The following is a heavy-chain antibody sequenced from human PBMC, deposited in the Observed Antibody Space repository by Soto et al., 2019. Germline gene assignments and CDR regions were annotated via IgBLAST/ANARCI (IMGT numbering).Heavy chain of an antibody. CDR2: IYYSGST. CDR1: GGSISSYY. J-gene: IGHJ6*02. D-gene: IGHD3-10*01. Sequence: SETLSLTCTVSGGSISSYYWSWIRQPPGKGLEWIGYIYYSGSTNYNPSLKSRVTISVDTSKNQFSLKLSSVTAADTAVYYCAGAGSYYTYYYYYGMDVWGQGTTVTV. V-gene: IGHV4-59*01. CDR3: AGAGSYYTYYYYYGMDV.